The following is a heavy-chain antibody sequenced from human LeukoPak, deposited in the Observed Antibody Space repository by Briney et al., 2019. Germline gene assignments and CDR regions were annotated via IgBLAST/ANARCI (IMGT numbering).Heavy chain of an antibody. D-gene: IGHD3-22*01. CDR3: AKDRTNYYDSSGY. CDR2: ISSSSSYI. V-gene: IGHV3-21*04. J-gene: IGHJ4*02. CDR1: GFTFSSYS. Sequence: PGGSLRLSCAASGFTFSSYSMNWVRQAPGKGLEWVSSISSSSSYIYYADSVKGRFTISRDNAKNSLYLQMNSVRAEDTAVYYCAKDRTNYYDSSGYWGQGTLVTVSS.